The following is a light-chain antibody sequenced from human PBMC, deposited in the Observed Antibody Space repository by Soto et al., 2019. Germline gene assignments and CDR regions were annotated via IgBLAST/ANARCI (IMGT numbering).Light chain of an antibody. V-gene: IGKV3-20*01. CDR3: HQYRRSPIYT. Sequence: EIVLTQSPGTLSLSPGARATLSCRASQSVSSNYLAWYQQKPGQAPRLLIYGASSRATCIPDRSSGSGSETVFTLTISRLEPEDFPVYYCHQYRRSPIYTFGPGTKVDIK. CDR2: GAS. J-gene: IGKJ3*01. CDR1: QSVSSNY.